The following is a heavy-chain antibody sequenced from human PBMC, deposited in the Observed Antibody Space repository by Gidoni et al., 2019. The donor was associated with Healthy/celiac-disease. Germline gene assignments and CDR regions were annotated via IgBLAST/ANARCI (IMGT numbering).Heavy chain of an antibody. CDR2: ISYDGSNK. J-gene: IGHJ3*02. Sequence: QVQLVESGGGVVQPGRSLRLSCAASGFTFSSYAMHWVRQAPGKGLEWVAVISYDGSNKYYADSVKGRFTISRDNSKNTLYLQMNSLRAEDTAVYYCARAWDYDFWSLDAFDIWGQGTMVTVSS. V-gene: IGHV3-30-3*01. D-gene: IGHD3-3*01. CDR1: GFTFSSYA. CDR3: ARAWDYDFWSLDAFDI.